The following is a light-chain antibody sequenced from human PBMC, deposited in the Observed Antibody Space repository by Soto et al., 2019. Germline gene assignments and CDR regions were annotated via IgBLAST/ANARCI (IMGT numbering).Light chain of an antibody. CDR1: SSNIGGNS. CDR3: GAWDSTLRGGV. CDR2: DNN. V-gene: IGLV1-51*01. J-gene: IGLJ1*01. Sequence: QSVLTQPPSVSAAPGQKVTISCSGSSSNIGGNSVSWYQQFPGTAPKLLIYDNNKRPSGIPDRFSGSKSGTSATLGIAGLQTGDEADYYCGAWDSTLRGGVFGAGTKLTVL.